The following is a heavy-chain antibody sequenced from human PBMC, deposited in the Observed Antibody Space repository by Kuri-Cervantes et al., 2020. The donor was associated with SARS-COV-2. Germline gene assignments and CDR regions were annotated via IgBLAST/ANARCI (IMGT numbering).Heavy chain of an antibody. CDR3: ARGRVAPAGILFNS. V-gene: IGHV1-69*06. CDR1: GYTFTDYY. D-gene: IGHD2-2*02. J-gene: IGHJ5*02. CDR2: VIPVFSAP. Sequence: SVKVSCKASGYTFTDYYIHWVRQAPGQGPEWMGGVIPVFSAPKYEQNFQDRVTITADKSTNTAYIDLSGLTSADTAVYYCARGRVAPAGILFNSWGQGTLVTVSS.